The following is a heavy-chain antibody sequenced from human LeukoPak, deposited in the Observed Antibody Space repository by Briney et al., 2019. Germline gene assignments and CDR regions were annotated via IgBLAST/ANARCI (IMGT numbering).Heavy chain of an antibody. D-gene: IGHD3-22*01. CDR1: GFTFSSFW. V-gene: IGHV3-7*01. Sequence: GGSLRLSCAASGFTFSSFWMSWVRQAPGKGLEWVANIKKDGSEKYYVDSVKGRFTISRDNAKNSLYLQMNSLRAEDTAVYYCARDEAYYDSSGLVFDYWGQGTLVTVSS. CDR3: ARDEAYYDSSGLVFDY. J-gene: IGHJ4*02. CDR2: IKKDGSEK.